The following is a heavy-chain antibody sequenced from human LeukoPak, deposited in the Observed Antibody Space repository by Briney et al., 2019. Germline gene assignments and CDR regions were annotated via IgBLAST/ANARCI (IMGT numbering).Heavy chain of an antibody. J-gene: IGHJ4*02. D-gene: IGHD3-9*01. CDR1: GFTFSSYA. V-gene: IGHV3-23*01. Sequence: GGSLRLSCAASGFTFSSYAMNWVRQAPGKGLEWVSAISGSGGNTYYADSVKGRFTISRDNAKNSLYLQMNSLRAEDTAVYYCARDESDILTGYYYYWGQGTLVTVSS. CDR2: ISGSGGNT. CDR3: ARDESDILTGYYYY.